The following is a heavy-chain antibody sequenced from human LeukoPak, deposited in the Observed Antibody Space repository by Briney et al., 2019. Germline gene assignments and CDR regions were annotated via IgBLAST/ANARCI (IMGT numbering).Heavy chain of an antibody. Sequence: GGSLRPSCAGSGFTFSDAWLNWVRQAPGRGLEWIGLIKSKSAGGTTDYTAPVKGRFTISRDDSKNTLFLQINSLKIEDTAVYYCSTGFGGSYGGWGQGTLVTVSS. V-gene: IGHV3-15*01. J-gene: IGHJ4*02. D-gene: IGHD1-26*01. CDR3: STGFGGSYGG. CDR2: IKSKSAGGTT. CDR1: GFTFSDAW.